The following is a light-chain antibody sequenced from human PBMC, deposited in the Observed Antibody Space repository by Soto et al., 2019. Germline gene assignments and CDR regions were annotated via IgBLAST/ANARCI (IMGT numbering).Light chain of an antibody. J-gene: IGLJ2*01. CDR2: DVS. CDR3: SSYTSSSTVV. Sequence: QSALTQPASVSGSPGQSITISCTGTSSDIGGYNYVSWYQQYPGKAPKLMVYDVSNRPSGVSSRFSGSKSGNTASLTISGLQAEDEADYHCSSYTSSSTVVFGGGTQLTVL. V-gene: IGLV2-14*01. CDR1: SSDIGGYNY.